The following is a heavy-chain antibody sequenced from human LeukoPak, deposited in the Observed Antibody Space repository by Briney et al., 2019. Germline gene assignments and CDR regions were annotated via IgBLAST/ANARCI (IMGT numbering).Heavy chain of an antibody. CDR2: IKTDGSST. CDR1: GFSLSTYW. CDR3: ARDFMYNNRCTGC. Sequence: GGSLRLSCAASGFSLSTYWMSWVRQAPGKGLVWVSRIKTDGSSTSYADSVKGRFTISRDNAKNTLYLQMNSLRAEDTAVYYCARDFMYNNRCTGCWGQGTLVTVSS. J-gene: IGHJ4*02. D-gene: IGHD1-14*01. V-gene: IGHV3-74*01.